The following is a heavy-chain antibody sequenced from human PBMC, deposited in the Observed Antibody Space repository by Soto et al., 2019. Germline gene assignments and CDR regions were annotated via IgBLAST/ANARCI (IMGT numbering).Heavy chain of an antibody. D-gene: IGHD3-9*01. CDR3: ARESYDILTGYPGGGMDV. CDR2: IIPIFGTA. CDR1: GGTFSSYA. V-gene: IGHV1-69*05. J-gene: IGHJ6*02. Sequence: SVKVSCKASGGTFSSYAISWVRQAPGQGLEWMGGIIPIFGTANYAQKLQGRVTMTTDTSTSTAYMELRSLRSDDTAVYYCARESYDILTGYPGGGMDVWGQGTTVTVSS.